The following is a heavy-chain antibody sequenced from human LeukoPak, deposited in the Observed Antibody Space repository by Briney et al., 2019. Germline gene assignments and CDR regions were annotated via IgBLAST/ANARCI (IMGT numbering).Heavy chain of an antibody. V-gene: IGHV3-30*19. D-gene: IGHD3-22*01. J-gene: IGHJ4*02. CDR3: ARAPLSPYHYDPQRPKGYFDY. CDR2: IRYDGSNK. CDR1: GFTFSSYG. Sequence: GRSLRLSCAASGFTFSSYGMHWVRQAPGKGLEWVAVIRYDGSNKYYADSVKGRFTISRDNSKNTLYLQMNSLRAEDTAVYYCARAPLSPYHYDPQRPKGYFDYWGQGTLVTVSS.